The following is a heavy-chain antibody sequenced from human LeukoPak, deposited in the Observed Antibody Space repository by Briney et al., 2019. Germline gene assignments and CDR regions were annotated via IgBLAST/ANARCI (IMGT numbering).Heavy chain of an antibody. CDR1: GFTFSDFH. D-gene: IGHD1-26*01. J-gene: IGHJ4*02. CDR3: ARLSGTYSRGGDH. V-gene: IGHV3-11*01. CDR2: ISGSGYAI. Sequence: PGGSLRLSCTASGFTFSDFHMSWIRQVPGKGLEWVSHISGSGYAIHHPGSVKGRFTISRDNAKNSLYLQMNSLRVEDSAVYYCARLSGTYSRGGDHWGQGTLVTVSS.